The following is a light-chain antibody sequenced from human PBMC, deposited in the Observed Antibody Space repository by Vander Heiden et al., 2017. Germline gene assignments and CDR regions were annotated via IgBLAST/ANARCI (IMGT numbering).Light chain of an antibody. Sequence: QSVLTPPPSVSGAPAQRVIISCTGTTSNIGANYDIHWYQQLPGTAPKLLIYGNFNRPSGVPDRFSGSKSGTSASLAITGLQAEDEADYYCQSYDNRLHVVFGGGTKLTVL. CDR1: TSNIGANYD. CDR3: QSYDNRLHVV. CDR2: GNF. V-gene: IGLV1-40*01. J-gene: IGLJ2*01.